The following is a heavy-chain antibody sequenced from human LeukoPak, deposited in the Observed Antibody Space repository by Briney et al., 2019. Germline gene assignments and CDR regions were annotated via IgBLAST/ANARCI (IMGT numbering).Heavy chain of an antibody. V-gene: IGHV3-64*04. D-gene: IGHD1-26*01. CDR2: ISSNGGST. CDR1: GFTFSSYA. Sequence: GGSLRLSCAASGFTFSSYAMHWVRQAPGKGLEYVSAISSNGGSTYYADSVKGRFTISRDNSKNTLYLQMNSLRAEDTAVYYCAKGRQDEWELLLFDYWGQGTLVTVSS. J-gene: IGHJ4*02. CDR3: AKGRQDEWELLLFDY.